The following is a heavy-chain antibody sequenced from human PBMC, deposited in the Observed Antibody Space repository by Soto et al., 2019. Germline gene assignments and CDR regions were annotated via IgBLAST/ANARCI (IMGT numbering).Heavy chain of an antibody. D-gene: IGHD2-15*01. J-gene: IGHJ6*02. Sequence: ETLSLTCTVSGGSISSYYWSWIRQPPGKGLEWIGYIYYSGSTNYNPSLKSRVTISVDTSKNQFSLKLSSVTAADTAVYYCARDGGTMGGYYYYYGMDVWGQGTTVTVSS. V-gene: IGHV4-59*01. CDR1: GGSISSYY. CDR2: IYYSGST. CDR3: ARDGGTMGGYYYYYGMDV.